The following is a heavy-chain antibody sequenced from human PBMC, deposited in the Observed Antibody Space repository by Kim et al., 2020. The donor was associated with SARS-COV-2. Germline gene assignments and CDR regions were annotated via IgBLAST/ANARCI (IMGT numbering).Heavy chain of an antibody. CDR1: GYTFTSYA. CDR2: INTNTGNP. V-gene: IGHV7-4-1*02. CDR3: ARDQVDKVATIWLINYYGMDV. Sequence: ASVKVSCKASGYTFTSYAMNWVRQAPGQGLEWMGWINTNTGNPTYAQGFTGRFVFSLDTSVSTAYLQISSLKAEDTAVYYCARDQVDKVATIWLINYYGMDVWGQGTTVTVSS. D-gene: IGHD5-12*01. J-gene: IGHJ6*02.